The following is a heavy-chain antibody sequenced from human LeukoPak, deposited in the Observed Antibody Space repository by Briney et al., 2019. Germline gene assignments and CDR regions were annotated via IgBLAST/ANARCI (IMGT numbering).Heavy chain of an antibody. CDR1: GFTFSSYA. CDR3: AKGGYSSGHDY. Sequence: PGGSLRLSCAASGFTFSSYAMHWVRQAPGKGLEWVAVISYDGSNKYYADSVKGRFTISRDNSKNTLYLQMNSLKAEDTAVYYCAKGGYSSGHDYSGQGTLVTVSS. CDR2: ISYDGSNK. D-gene: IGHD6-19*01. V-gene: IGHV3-30-3*01. J-gene: IGHJ4*02.